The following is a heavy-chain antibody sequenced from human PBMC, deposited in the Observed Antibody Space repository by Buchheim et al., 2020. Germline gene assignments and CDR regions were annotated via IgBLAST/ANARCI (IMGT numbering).Heavy chain of an antibody. V-gene: IGHV3-30-3*01. Sequence: QVQLVESGGDVVQPGRSLRLSCAASQFTFSSHAMHWVRQAPAKGLEWVAVMSYDGGSTMYAESVKGRFTISRDNSKNTLYLEMNSLRDEDTAVYYCARERGMDVWGQGTT. CDR1: QFTFSSHA. CDR3: ARERGMDV. J-gene: IGHJ6*02. CDR2: MSYDGGST.